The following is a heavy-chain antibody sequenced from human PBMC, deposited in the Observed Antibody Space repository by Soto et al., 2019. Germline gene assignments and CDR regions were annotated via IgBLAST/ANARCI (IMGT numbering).Heavy chain of an antibody. D-gene: IGHD3-10*01. CDR2: IYTSGSI. V-gene: IGHV4-4*07. Sequence: PSETLSLTCTVSGGSISSYYWSWIRQPAGKGLEWIGRIYTSGSINYNPSLKSRVTMSVDTSKNQFSLKLSSVTAADTAVYYCARDYGGSVKRYYFDYWGQGTLVTVSS. CDR3: ARDYGGSVKRYYFDY. CDR1: GGSISSYY. J-gene: IGHJ4*02.